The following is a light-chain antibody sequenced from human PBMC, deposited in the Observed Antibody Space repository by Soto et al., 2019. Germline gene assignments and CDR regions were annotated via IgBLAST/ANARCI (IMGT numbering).Light chain of an antibody. V-gene: IGLV1-40*01. Sequence: QAVGTQPPSVSGAPGQRVTISCTGSSSNIGAGYDVHWYQQLPGTAPKLLIYGNSNRPSGVPDRFSGSKSGTSASLAITGLQAEDEADYYCQSYDSSLVFGGGTKLTVL. J-gene: IGLJ2*01. CDR2: GNS. CDR3: QSYDSSLV. CDR1: SSNIGAGYD.